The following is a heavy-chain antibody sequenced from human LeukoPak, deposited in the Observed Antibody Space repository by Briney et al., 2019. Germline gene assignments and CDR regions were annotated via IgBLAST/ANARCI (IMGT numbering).Heavy chain of an antibody. V-gene: IGHV3-7*01. J-gene: IGHJ4*02. Sequence: WGSLRLSCAASGFTFTTYWITWVRQAPGKGLEWVANINQDGSEKYFVDSVKGRFTISRDNAKNSLYLQMNSLRVEDTAVYYCARVAKYYYGSETYYFFEHWGQGTPATASS. CDR3: ARVAKYYYGSETYYFFEH. CDR1: GFTFTTYW. D-gene: IGHD3-10*01. CDR2: INQDGSEK.